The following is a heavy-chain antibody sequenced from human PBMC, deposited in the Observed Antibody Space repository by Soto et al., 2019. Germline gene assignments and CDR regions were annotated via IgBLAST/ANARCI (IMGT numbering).Heavy chain of an antibody. Sequence: QVQLVQSGAEVKKPGASVKVSCKASGYTFTSYGISWVRQAPGQGLEWMGWISAYNGNTNYAQKLQGRVTMTTDTSTSTAYMELCSLRSDDTAVYYCAIHPFGSGWYYYGMDVWGQGTTVTVSS. CDR1: GYTFTSYG. J-gene: IGHJ6*02. CDR2: ISAYNGNT. V-gene: IGHV1-18*01. CDR3: AIHPFGSGWYYYGMDV. D-gene: IGHD6-25*01.